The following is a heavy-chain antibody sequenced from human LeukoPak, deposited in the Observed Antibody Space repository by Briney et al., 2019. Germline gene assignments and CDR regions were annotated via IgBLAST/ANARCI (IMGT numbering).Heavy chain of an antibody. CDR1: GASISIYY. V-gene: IGHV4-59*01. Sequence: PSETLSLTCTVSGASISIYYWSWTRQPPGKGLKWIGYIHNTGRTNYNPSLKSRVTISADTSKNQFSLRLSSVTAADTAIYYCARYAATGGPNWFDPWGPGTLVTVSS. CDR2: IHNTGRT. D-gene: IGHD2-15*01. J-gene: IGHJ5*02. CDR3: ARYAATGGPNWFDP.